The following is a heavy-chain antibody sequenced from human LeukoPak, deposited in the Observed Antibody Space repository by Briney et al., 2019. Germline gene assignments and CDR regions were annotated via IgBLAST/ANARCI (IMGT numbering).Heavy chain of an antibody. Sequence: GGSLRLSCGASGFTFSSYGMHWVRQAPGKGLEWVAVISYDGSNKYYADSVKGRFTISRDNSKNTLYLQMNSLRAEDTAVYYCATDRVVVPARRGWFDPWGQGTLVTVSS. J-gene: IGHJ5*02. CDR1: GFTFSSYG. D-gene: IGHD2-2*01. CDR3: ATDRVVVPARRGWFDP. V-gene: IGHV3-30*03. CDR2: ISYDGSNK.